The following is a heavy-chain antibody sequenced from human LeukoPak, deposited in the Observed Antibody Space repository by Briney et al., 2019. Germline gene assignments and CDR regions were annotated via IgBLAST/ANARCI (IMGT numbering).Heavy chain of an antibody. CDR3: ARGPIGGPLDY. V-gene: IGHV1-46*01. CDR1: GYTFTSYW. CDR2: FIPGDGST. D-gene: IGHD3-16*01. Sequence: GASVKVSCKASGYTFTSYWMHWGRQAPGHGLEGRGKFIPGDGSTTYSQKFQGRVTMTRDTSTTTVYLELSSLRSEDTAVYYCARGPIGGPLDYWGQGTQVTVYS. J-gene: IGHJ4*02.